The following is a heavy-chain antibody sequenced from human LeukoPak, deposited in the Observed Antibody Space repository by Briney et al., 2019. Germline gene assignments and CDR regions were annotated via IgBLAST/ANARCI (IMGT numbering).Heavy chain of an antibody. CDR1: GGSFSGYY. CDR2: INHSGST. CDR3: AKDSPAYSSGWYGWFDP. Sequence: PSETLSLTXAVYGGSFSGYYWSWIRQPPGKGLEWIGEINHSGSTNYNPSLKSRVTISVDTSKNQFSLKLSSVTAADTAVYYCAKDSPAYSSGWYGWFDPWGQGTLVTVSS. J-gene: IGHJ5*02. D-gene: IGHD6-19*01. V-gene: IGHV4-34*01.